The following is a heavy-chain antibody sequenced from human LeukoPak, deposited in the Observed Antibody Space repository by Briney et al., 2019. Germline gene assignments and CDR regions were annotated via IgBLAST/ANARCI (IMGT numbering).Heavy chain of an antibody. J-gene: IGHJ4*02. CDR3: AKVYYYGSGSEYYFDY. D-gene: IGHD3-10*01. V-gene: IGHV3-23*01. CDR1: GFTFSSYA. Sequence: GGSLRLSCAASGFTFSSYAMSWVRQAPGKGLEWVSAISGSGGSTYYADSVKGRFTISRDNFKNTLYLQMNSLRAEDTAVYYCAKVYYYGSGSEYYFDYWGQGTLVTVSS. CDR2: ISGSGGST.